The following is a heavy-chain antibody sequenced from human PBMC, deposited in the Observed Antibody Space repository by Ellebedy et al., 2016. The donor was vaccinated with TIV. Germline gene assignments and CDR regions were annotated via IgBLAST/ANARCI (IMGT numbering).Heavy chain of an antibody. CDR2: INPSDAST. CDR3: ASAPTRLGYTSDY. V-gene: IGHV1-46*01. CDR1: GYTFINYF. Sequence: ASVKVSCKASGYTFINYFIHWVRQAPGQGLEWMGIINPSDASTASPHQFRGRLTVTGDTSTSTGYMKLRGLRSEETAVYYCASAPTRLGYTSDYWGQGTLVTVSS. J-gene: IGHJ4*02. D-gene: IGHD5-24*01.